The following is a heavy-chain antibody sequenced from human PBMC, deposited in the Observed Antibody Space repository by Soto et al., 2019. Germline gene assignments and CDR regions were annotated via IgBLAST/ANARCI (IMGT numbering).Heavy chain of an antibody. V-gene: IGHV2-5*02. Sequence: QITVKESGLTLVKPTETLTLTCTFSGFSLSSIGMGVGWIRQPPGKALEWLALIYWDDDKRYSPSLSSRLTITTDPSKNQVDLTMTNMDPVDTATYYCARLTRGVYDLDRLWEKFDYWGQGTLVSVSS. CDR2: IYWDDDK. J-gene: IGHJ4*02. CDR1: GFSLSSIGMG. CDR3: ARLTRGVYDLDRLWEKFDY. D-gene: IGHD5-12*01.